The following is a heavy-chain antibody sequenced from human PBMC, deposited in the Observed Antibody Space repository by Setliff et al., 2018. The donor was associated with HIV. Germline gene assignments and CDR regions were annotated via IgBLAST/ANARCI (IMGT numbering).Heavy chain of an antibody. CDR2: INPNSGGT. J-gene: IGHJ4*02. CDR3: ACLPRVIVVDY. Sequence: ASVKVSCKASGYTFTGYYMHWVRQAPGQGLEWMGWINPNSGGTNSTQKFQGRVTMTGDTSISTAYMELRRLKSDDTAVYYCACLPRVIVVDYWGQGTLVTVSS. CDR1: GYTFTGYY. D-gene: IGHD2-15*01. V-gene: IGHV1-2*02.